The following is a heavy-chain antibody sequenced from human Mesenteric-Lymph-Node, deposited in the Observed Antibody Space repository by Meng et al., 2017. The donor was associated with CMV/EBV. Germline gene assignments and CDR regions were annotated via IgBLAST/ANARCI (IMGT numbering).Heavy chain of an antibody. D-gene: IGHD1-26*01. V-gene: IGHV3-30-3*01. Sequence: GGSLRLSCAASGFTFSSFAMHWVRQAPGKGLEWVAVISYDGSKKYYADSVKGRFTISRDNSKNTVNLQMDSLRAEDTAVYYCARSTSGSPEYWGQGTLVTVSS. CDR3: ARSTSGSPEY. CDR1: GFTFSSFA. CDR2: ISYDGSKK. J-gene: IGHJ4*02.